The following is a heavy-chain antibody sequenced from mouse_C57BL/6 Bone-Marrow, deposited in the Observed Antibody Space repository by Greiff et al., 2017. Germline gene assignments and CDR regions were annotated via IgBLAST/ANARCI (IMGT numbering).Heavy chain of an antibody. CDR1: GYTFTSYW. CDR3: ARWYFDV. CDR2: IDPSDSYT. V-gene: IGHV1-69*01. Sequence: VQLKQPGAELVMPGASVKLSCKASGYTFTSYWMHWVKQRPGQGLEWIGEIDPSDSYTNYNQKFKGKSTLTVDKSSSTAYMQLSSLTSEDSAVYYCARWYFDVWGTGTTVTVSS. J-gene: IGHJ1*03.